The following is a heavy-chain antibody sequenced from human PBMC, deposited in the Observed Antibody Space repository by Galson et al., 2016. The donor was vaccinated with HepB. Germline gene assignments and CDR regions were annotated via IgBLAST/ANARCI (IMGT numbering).Heavy chain of an antibody. CDR3: ARDRVGGRPTYYYYYDLDD. V-gene: IGHV3-33*01. J-gene: IGHJ6*02. D-gene: IGHD2-15*01. Sequence: SLRLSCAASGFTFSNYGMHWVRQAPGKGLEWVALIWSDGSIKHNADSVKGRFTISRDNSESTVYLQMNSLRVKETAVYYCARDRVGGRPTYYYYYDLDDWGHGTTVTVSS. CDR2: IWSDGSIK. CDR1: GFTFSNYG.